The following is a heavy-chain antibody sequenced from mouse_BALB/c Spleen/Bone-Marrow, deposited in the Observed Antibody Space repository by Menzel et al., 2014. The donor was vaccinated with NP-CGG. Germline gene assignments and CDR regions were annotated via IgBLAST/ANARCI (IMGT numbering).Heavy chain of an antibody. CDR2: VDPANGNT. CDR3: ARYRLGAYFDY. Sequence: LMESGAELVKPGASVKLSCTASGFNIKDTYMHWVKQRPEQGLEWIGRVDPANGNTKYDPKFQGKATITADTSSNTAYPQLSSLTSEDTAVYYCARYRLGAYFDYWGQGTTLTVSS. V-gene: IGHV14-3*02. CDR1: GFNIKDTY. J-gene: IGHJ2*01. D-gene: IGHD2-14*01.